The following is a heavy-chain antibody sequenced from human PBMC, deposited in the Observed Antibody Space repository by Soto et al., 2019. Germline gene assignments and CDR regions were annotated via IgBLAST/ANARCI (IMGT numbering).Heavy chain of an antibody. Sequence: EVHLVESGGGLVKPGGSLRLSCAVSGFTFSSCTMNWVRQAPGKGLEWVSSISPSTSHIYYADSVKGRFTISRDNAKNARFLQMNSLRAEDTAVYSCSGCSGGACHQNYGMDVWGQGTTVTVSS. V-gene: IGHV3-21*01. J-gene: IGHJ6*02. CDR1: GFTFSSCT. CDR3: SGCSGGACHQNYGMDV. CDR2: ISPSTSHI. D-gene: IGHD2-15*01.